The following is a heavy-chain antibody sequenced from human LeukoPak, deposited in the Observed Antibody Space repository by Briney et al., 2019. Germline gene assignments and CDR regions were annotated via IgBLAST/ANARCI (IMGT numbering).Heavy chain of an antibody. J-gene: IGHJ4*02. CDR2: ISGSGSST. Sequence: SGGSLRLSCAASGFTFSSYAMSWVRQAPGKGLEWVSAISGSGSSTYYADSVKGRFTISRDNSKNTLYLQMNSLRAEDTAVYYCAKDKSPFTMVRGVPFDYWGQGTLVTVSS. CDR1: GFTFSSYA. D-gene: IGHD3-10*01. V-gene: IGHV3-23*01. CDR3: AKDKSPFTMVRGVPFDY.